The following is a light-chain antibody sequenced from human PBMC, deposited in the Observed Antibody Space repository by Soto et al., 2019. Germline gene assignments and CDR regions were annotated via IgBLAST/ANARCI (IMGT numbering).Light chain of an antibody. CDR2: GAS. Sequence: EIVMTQSPAPLSVSPGDRATLSCRASQSISSNLAWYQQKAGQAPRLLIYGASTRATGIPDRFSGSGSGTDFTLNISRLDPEDFAVYYCQQYGSSGTFGQGTKADIK. CDR1: QSISSN. V-gene: IGKV3-20*01. CDR3: QQYGSSGT. J-gene: IGKJ1*01.